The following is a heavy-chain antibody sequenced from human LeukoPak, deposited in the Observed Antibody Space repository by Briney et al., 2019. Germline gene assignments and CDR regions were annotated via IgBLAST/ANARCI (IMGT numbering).Heavy chain of an antibody. Sequence: SETLSLTCTVSGGSISSSSCYWGWIRQPPGKGLEWIGSIYYSGSTYYNPSLKSRVTISVDTSKNQFSLKLSSVTAADTAVYYCARDQYDSSGYYSTPSDYWGQGTLVTVSS. CDR3: ARDQYDSSGYYSTPSDY. J-gene: IGHJ4*02. V-gene: IGHV4-39*07. CDR1: GGSISSSSCY. D-gene: IGHD3-22*01. CDR2: IYYSGST.